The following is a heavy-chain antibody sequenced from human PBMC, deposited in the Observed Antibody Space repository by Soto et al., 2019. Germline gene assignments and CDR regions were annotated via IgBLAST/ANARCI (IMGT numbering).Heavy chain of an antibody. CDR3: AKDAYYYDSSGISYFDY. V-gene: IGHV3-30*18. Sequence: GGSLRLSCAASGFTFSSYGVHWVRQAPGKGLEWVAVISYDGSNKYYADSVKGRFTISRDNSKNTLYLQMNSLRAEDTAVYYCAKDAYYYDSSGISYFDYWGQGTLVTVSS. CDR1: GFTFSSYG. J-gene: IGHJ4*02. D-gene: IGHD3-22*01. CDR2: ISYDGSNK.